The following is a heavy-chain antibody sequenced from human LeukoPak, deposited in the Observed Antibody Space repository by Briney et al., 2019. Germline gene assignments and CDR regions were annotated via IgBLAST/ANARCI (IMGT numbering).Heavy chain of an antibody. CDR1: GFTFRNYA. CDR2: ISGGGGST. J-gene: IGHJ4*02. V-gene: IGHV3-23*01. CDR3: AKSTSFYGSGSYDY. Sequence: GGSLRLSCAASGFTFRNYAMSWVRQAPGKGLEWVSVISGGGGSTHVADSVKGRFTISIDNSKNTLFLQMNSLRAEETAVYYCAKSTSFYGSGSYDYWGQGTLVTVSS. D-gene: IGHD3-10*01.